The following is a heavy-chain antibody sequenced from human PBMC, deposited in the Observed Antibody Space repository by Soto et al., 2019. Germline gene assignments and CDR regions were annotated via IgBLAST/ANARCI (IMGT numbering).Heavy chain of an antibody. CDR2: LSGSGATT. CDR1: GFTFSSYA. J-gene: IGHJ4*02. Sequence: GGSLRLSCAASGFTFSSYAMGWVRQAPGKGLEWVSSLSGSGATTYYADSVKGRFTISRDNSKNTLDLQMNSLRAEDTAVYIRAKERSGIGVVGIFDYWGQGSLVTVSS. CDR3: AKERSGIGVVGIFDY. D-gene: IGHD6-13*01. V-gene: IGHV3-23*01.